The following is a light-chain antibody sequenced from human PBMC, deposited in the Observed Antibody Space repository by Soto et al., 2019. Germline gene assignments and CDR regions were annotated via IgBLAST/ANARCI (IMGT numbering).Light chain of an antibody. J-gene: IGLJ3*02. CDR3: QSYDSSLSDSV. Sequence: QSVLTQPPSVSGAPGQRVTISCTGSRSNIGAGYHVHWYQQLPGTAPKLLIYGNSNRPSGVPDRFSGSKSSTSASLAITGLQAEDEADYYCQSYDSSLSDSVFGGGTKLTVL. CDR1: RSNIGAGYH. CDR2: GNS. V-gene: IGLV1-40*01.